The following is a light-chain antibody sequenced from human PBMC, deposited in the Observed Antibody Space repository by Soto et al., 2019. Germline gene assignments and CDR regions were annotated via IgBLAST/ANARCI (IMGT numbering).Light chain of an antibody. CDR3: CSYAGSSTFVV. CDR1: SSDVGSYNL. V-gene: IGLV2-23*03. Sequence: LTQPASVSGSPGQSITISCTGTSSDVGSYNLVSWYQQHPGKAPKLMIYEGSKRPSGVSNRFSGSKSGNTASLTISGLQAEDEADYYCCSYAGSSTFVVFGGGTKVTVL. CDR2: EGS. J-gene: IGLJ2*01.